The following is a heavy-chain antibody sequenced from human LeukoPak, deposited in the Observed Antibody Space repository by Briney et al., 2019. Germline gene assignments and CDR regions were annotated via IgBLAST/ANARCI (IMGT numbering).Heavy chain of an antibody. Sequence: SETLSLTCTVSGGSISSYYWSWIRQPPGKGLGWIGYIYYSGSTNYNPSLKSRVTISVDTSKNQFSLKLSSVTAADTAVYYCAREGDRRAAAAYWGQGTLVTVSS. CDR1: GGSISSYY. CDR2: IYYSGST. V-gene: IGHV4-59*01. CDR3: AREGDRRAAAAY. D-gene: IGHD6-13*01. J-gene: IGHJ4*02.